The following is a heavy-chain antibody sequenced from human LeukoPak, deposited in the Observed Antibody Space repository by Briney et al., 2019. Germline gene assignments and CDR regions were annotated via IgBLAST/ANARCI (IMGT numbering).Heavy chain of an antibody. D-gene: IGHD5-12*01. CDR3: AKDSEATFDY. CDR2: ISGRGGSP. Sequence: GGSLRLSCAASGFTFSSYAMSWVRQARGKGLEWVSYISGRGGSPYYADSVKGRFTISRDNSKNTLYLQMNSLRAEDTAVYYSAKDSEATFDYWGQGTLVSVAS. J-gene: IGHJ4*02. CDR1: GFTFSSYA. V-gene: IGHV3-23*01.